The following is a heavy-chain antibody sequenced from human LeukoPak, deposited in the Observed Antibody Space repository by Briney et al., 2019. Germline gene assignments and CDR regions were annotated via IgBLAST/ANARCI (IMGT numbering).Heavy chain of an antibody. CDR1: GFTFSSYA. V-gene: IGHV3-23*01. D-gene: IGHD6-6*01. CDR3: AKDLLVSGWFDP. Sequence: PGGSLRLSCAASGFTFSSYAMSWVRQAPGKGLEWGSAISGSGGSTYYADSVKGRFTISRDNSKNTLYLQMNSLRPEDTAVYYCAKDLLVSGWFDPWGQGTLVTVSS. CDR2: ISGSGGST. J-gene: IGHJ5*02.